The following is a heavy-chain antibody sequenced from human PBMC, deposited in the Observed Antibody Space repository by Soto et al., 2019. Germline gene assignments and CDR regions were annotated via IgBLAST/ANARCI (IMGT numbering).Heavy chain of an antibody. Sequence: SETLSLTCTVSGGSVSSGDYFWSWLRQSPGKRLEWIAYIYYSGSTNYNPSLRSRATISVDTSKSQVSLTLTSMTAADAALYYCARSPNYYYYGFDVWGQVPAVTVS. CDR2: IYYSGST. V-gene: IGHV4-61*08. CDR1: GGSVSSGDYF. CDR3: ARSPNYYYYGFDV. J-gene: IGHJ6*02. D-gene: IGHD3-10*01.